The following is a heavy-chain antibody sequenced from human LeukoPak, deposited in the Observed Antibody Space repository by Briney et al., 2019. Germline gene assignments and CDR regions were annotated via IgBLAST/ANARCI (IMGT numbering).Heavy chain of an antibody. CDR2: AYGDGNSK. CDR3: ATGGGYYYSH. V-gene: IGHV3-23*03. Sequence: GGSLRLSCAAPGFTFSSYAMSWVRQAPGKGLEWVAVAYGDGNSKYYADSVKGRFTISKDNFKNTLYPQMSSLRAEDTAVYYCATGGGYYYSHWGQGTLVTVSS. J-gene: IGHJ4*02. CDR1: GFTFSSYA. D-gene: IGHD2-21*01.